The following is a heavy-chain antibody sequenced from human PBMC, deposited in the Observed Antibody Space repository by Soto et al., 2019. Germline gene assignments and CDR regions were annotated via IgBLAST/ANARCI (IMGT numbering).Heavy chain of an antibody. CDR1: GFSLSTSGVG. CDR2: IYWNDDK. Sequence: GSGPTLVNPTQTLTLTCTFSGFSLSTSGVGVGWIRQPPGKALEWLALIYWNDDKRYSPSLKSRLTITKDTSKNQVVLTMTNMDPVDTATYYCAHRRLEWELHNWPFDYWGQGTLVTVSS. V-gene: IGHV2-5*01. D-gene: IGHD1-26*01. CDR3: AHRRLEWELHNWPFDY. J-gene: IGHJ4*02.